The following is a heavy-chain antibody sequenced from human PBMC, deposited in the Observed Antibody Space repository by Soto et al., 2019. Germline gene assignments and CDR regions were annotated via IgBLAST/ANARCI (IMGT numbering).Heavy chain of an antibody. CDR1: GGTFSSYT. Sequence: SVKVSCKASGGTFSSYTISWVRQAPGQGLEWMGRIIPILGIANYAQKFQGRVTITADKSTSTAYMELSSLRSEDTGVYYCASTVATTSSDYWGQGTLVNVSS. CDR3: ASTVATTSSDY. D-gene: IGHD5-12*01. V-gene: IGHV1-69*02. J-gene: IGHJ4*02. CDR2: IIPILGIA.